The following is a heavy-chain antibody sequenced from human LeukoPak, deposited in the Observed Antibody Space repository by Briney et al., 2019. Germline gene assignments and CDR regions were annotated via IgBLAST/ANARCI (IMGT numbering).Heavy chain of an antibody. D-gene: IGHD1-26*01. CDR1: GGSISSYY. V-gene: IGHV4-59*01. Sequence: SETLSLTCTVSGGSISSYYWSWIRQPPGKGLEWIGYIYYSGSTNYNPSLKSRVTISVDTSKNQFSLKPSSVTAADTAVYYCARRANSGLDAFDIWGQGTMVTVSS. CDR2: IYYSGST. J-gene: IGHJ3*02. CDR3: ARRANSGLDAFDI.